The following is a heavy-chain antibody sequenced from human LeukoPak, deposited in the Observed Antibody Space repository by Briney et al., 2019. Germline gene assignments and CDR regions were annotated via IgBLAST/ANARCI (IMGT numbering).Heavy chain of an antibody. CDR2: IYYSGST. CDR3: ARARGYSGYEDFDY. D-gene: IGHD5-12*01. CDR1: GGSISSYY. V-gene: IGHV4-59*01. Sequence: SETLSLTCTVSGGSISSYYWSWIRQPPGKGLEWIGYIYYSGSTNYNPSLTSRVTISVDTSKNQFSLKLSSVTAADTAVYYWARARGYSGYEDFDYRGQGTLVTVSS. J-gene: IGHJ4*02.